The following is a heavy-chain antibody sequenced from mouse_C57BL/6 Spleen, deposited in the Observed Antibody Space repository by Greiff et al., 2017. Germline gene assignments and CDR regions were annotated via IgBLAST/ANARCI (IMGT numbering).Heavy chain of an antibody. Sequence: QVQLQQPGAELVKPGASVKLSCKASGYTFTSYWMQWVKQRPGQGLEWIGEIDPSDSYTNYNQKFKGKATLTVDTSSSTAYMQLSSLTSEDSAVYYCARCGSYAMDYWGQGTSVTVSS. CDR1: GYTFTSYW. CDR3: ARCGSYAMDY. J-gene: IGHJ4*01. D-gene: IGHD1-1*02. CDR2: IDPSDSYT. V-gene: IGHV1-50*01.